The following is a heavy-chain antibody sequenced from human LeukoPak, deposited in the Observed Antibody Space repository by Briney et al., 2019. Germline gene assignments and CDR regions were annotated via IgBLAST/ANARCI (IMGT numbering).Heavy chain of an antibody. CDR3: TRYNNDHFDY. D-gene: IGHD1-14*01. Sequence: GGSLRLSCAGSGFTFGGYGMHWFRQTPGKGREWVAVIAYDGSRAFYADSVKGRFTISRDNSKNTMSVQMDDLRAEDTAVYYCTRYNNDHFDYWGQGTLVTVSS. V-gene: IGHV3-33*01. CDR1: GFTFGGYG. J-gene: IGHJ4*02. CDR2: IAYDGSRA.